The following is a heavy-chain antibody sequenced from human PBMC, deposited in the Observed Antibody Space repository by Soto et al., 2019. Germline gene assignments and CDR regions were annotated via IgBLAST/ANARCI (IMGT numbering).Heavy chain of an antibody. CDR3: ARDRAPFLEWLLHYDD. V-gene: IGHV1-18*01. CDR2: ISAYNGNT. CDR1: GYTFTSYG. D-gene: IGHD3-3*01. Sequence: ASVKVSCKASGYTFTSYGISWVRQAPGQGLEWMGWISAYNGNTNYAQKLQGRVTMTTDTSTSTAYMELRSLRSDDTAVYYCARDRAPFLEWLLHYDDWGQGTLVTVSS. J-gene: IGHJ4*02.